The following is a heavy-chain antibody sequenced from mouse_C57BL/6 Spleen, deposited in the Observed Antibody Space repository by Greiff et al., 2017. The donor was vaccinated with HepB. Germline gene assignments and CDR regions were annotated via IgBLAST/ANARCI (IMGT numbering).Heavy chain of an antibody. CDR3: TRMKILTTVVATHFDY. CDR1: GYTFTDYE. D-gene: IGHD1-1*01. V-gene: IGHV1-15*01. Sequence: QVQLQQSGAELVRPGASVTLSCKASGYTFTDYEMHWVKQTPVHGLEWIGAIDPETGGTAYNQKFKGKAILTADKSSSTAYMELRSLTSEDSAVYYCTRMKILTTVVATHFDYWGQGTTLTVSS. CDR2: IDPETGGT. J-gene: IGHJ2*01.